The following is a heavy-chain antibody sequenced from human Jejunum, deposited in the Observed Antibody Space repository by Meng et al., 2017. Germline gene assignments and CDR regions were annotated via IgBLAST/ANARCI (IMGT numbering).Heavy chain of an antibody. Sequence: QVQVQAVGPGLVRPSQTLSLICAVSGGSVSSSGYQWGWIRQPPGKGLEWIGYASTNYNPSLTSRVTISLDTSKNQFSLKLTSVTAADTAVYYCARDHWGSLDYWGQGILVTVSS. CDR2: AST. CDR3: ARDHWGSLDY. D-gene: IGHD7-27*01. J-gene: IGHJ4*02. V-gene: IGHV4-61*08. CDR1: GGSVSSSGYQ.